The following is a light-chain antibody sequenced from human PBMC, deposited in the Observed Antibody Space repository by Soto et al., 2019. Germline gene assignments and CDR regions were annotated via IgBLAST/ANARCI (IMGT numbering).Light chain of an antibody. V-gene: IGKV4-1*01. CDR1: QSVLYSSNNNNY. Sequence: DIVMTQSPDSLAVSLGERATINCKSSQSVLYSSNNNNYLAWYQQKPGQPPKLLIYWASTREAVVPDRFSGSGSGTDFTLTISSLQAEDGAVYYCQQYYSTQYTFGQGTKLEIK. CDR2: WAS. J-gene: IGKJ2*01. CDR3: QQYYSTQYT.